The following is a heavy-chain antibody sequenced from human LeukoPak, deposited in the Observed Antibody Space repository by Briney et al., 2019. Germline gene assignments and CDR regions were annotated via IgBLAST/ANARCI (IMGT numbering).Heavy chain of an antibody. CDR1: EYIFTGYY. CDR2: INPNNGAT. Sequence: ASVKVSCKASEYIFTGYYMHWVRQAPGQGLEWMGRINPNNGATNYAQKFQGKVTITGDTSINTAYMELSSLRSDDTAVYYCTRESGSYHGNDYWGQGTLVTVSS. J-gene: IGHJ4*02. D-gene: IGHD1-26*01. V-gene: IGHV1-2*06. CDR3: TRESGSYHGNDY.